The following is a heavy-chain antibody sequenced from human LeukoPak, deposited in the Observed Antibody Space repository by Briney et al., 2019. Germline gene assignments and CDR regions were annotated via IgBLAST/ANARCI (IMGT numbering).Heavy chain of an antibody. CDR1: GGFISSYY. V-gene: IGHV4-59*01. J-gene: IGHJ3*02. D-gene: IGHD3-22*01. Sequence: SETLSLTCTVSGGFISSYYWSWIRQPPGKGLEWIGYIYYSGSTNYSPSLKSRVTISVDTSKNQFSLKLSSVTAADTAVYYCARRGYYDSSGYYSYDAFDIWGQGTMVTVSS. CDR2: IYYSGST. CDR3: ARRGYYDSSGYYSYDAFDI.